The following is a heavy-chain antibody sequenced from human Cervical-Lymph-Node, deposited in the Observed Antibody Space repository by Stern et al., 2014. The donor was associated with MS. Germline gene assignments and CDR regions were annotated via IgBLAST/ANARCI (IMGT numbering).Heavy chain of an antibody. V-gene: IGHV7-4-1*02. CDR3: TPGIAVAGMTQFDY. Sequence: VQLVESGSELKKPGASVKVSCKASGYTFTSYAMNWVRQAPGQGLAWMGWINTNTGNPTYAQGFTRRFVFSLDTSVSTAYLQISSLKAEDTAVYYCTPGIAVAGMTQFDYWGQGTLVTVSS. CDR2: INTNTGNP. CDR1: GYTFTSYA. D-gene: IGHD6-19*01. J-gene: IGHJ4*02.